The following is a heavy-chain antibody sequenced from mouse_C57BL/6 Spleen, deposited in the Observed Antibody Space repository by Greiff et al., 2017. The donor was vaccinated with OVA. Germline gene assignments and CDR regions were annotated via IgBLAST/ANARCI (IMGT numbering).Heavy chain of an antibody. Sequence: QVQLKQPGAELVKPGASVKLSCKASGYTFTSYWMHWVKQRPGQGLEWIGMIHPNSGSTNYNQKFKGKATLTVDTSSSTAYMQLSSLTSEDSAVYYCARAGRGDAMDYWGQGTSVTVSS. D-gene: IGHD1-1*01. CDR2: IHPNSGST. CDR3: ARAGRGDAMDY. J-gene: IGHJ4*01. CDR1: GYTFTSYW. V-gene: IGHV1-64*01.